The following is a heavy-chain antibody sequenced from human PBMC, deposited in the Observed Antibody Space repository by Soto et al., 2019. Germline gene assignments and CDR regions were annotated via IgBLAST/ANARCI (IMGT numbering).Heavy chain of an antibody. J-gene: IGHJ4*02. Sequence: GGSLRLSCAASGFTFSSYSMNWVRQAPGKGLEWVSSISSSSSYIYYADSVKGRFTISRDNAKNSLYLQMNSLRAEDTAVYYCARQDRGYSYGYNWGQGTLVTVSS. V-gene: IGHV3-21*01. CDR1: GFTFSSYS. CDR3: ARQDRGYSYGYN. CDR2: ISSSSSYI. D-gene: IGHD5-18*01.